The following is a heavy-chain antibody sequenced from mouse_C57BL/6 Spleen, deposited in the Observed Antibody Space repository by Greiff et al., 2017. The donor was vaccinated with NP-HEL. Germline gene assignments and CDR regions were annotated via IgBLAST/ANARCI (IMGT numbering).Heavy chain of an antibody. CDR3: ARRGITTVVATDYFDY. Sequence: VQLQQSGPELVKPGASVKISCKASGYAFSSSWMNWVKQRPGKGLEWIGRIYPGDGDTNYNGKFKGKATLTADKSSSTAYMQLSSLTSEDSAVYFCARRGITTVVATDYFDYWGRGTTLTVSS. D-gene: IGHD1-1*01. J-gene: IGHJ2*01. CDR2: IYPGDGDT. CDR1: GYAFSSSW. V-gene: IGHV1-82*01.